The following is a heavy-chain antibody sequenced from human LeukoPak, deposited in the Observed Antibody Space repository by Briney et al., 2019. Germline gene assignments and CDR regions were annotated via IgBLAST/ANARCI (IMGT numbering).Heavy chain of an antibody. J-gene: IGHJ6*02. CDR1: GFTVSSNY. CDR3: ARDPLRLEWNDGMDV. D-gene: IGHD3-3*01. Sequence: GGSLRLSCAASGFTVSSNYMSWVRQAPGKGLEWVSVIYSGGSTYYADSVKGRFTISRDNSKNTPYLQMNSLRAEDTAVYYCARDPLRLEWNDGMDVWGQGTTVTVSS. CDR2: IYSGGST. V-gene: IGHV3-53*01.